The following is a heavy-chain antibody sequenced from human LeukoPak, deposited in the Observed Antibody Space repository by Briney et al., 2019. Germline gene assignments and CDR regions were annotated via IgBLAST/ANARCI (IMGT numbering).Heavy chain of an antibody. D-gene: IGHD2-2*02. CDR1: GFTFSSYW. V-gene: IGHV3-9*01. CDR3: AKTLGRYCSSTSCYRGRALDY. Sequence: GGYLRLSCAASGFTFSSYWTHWVRQAPGKGLEWVSGISWNSGSIGYADSVKGRFTISRDNAKNSLYLQMNSLRAEDTALYYCAKTLGRYCSSTSCYRGRALDYWGQGTLVTVSS. CDR2: ISWNSGSI. J-gene: IGHJ4*02.